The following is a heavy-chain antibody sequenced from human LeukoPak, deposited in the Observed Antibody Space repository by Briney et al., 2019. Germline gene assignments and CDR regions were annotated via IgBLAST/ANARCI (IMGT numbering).Heavy chain of an antibody. J-gene: IGHJ4*02. CDR1: GFTFSSYS. Sequence: PGGSLRLSCAASGFTFSSYSMNWVRQAPGKGLEWVSSISTSSSYKYYADSLKGRFTISRDNAKNSLYLQMNSLRAEDTAVYYCARDFLEGNYDILTGFYYFDYWGQGTLVTVSS. V-gene: IGHV3-21*01. CDR3: ARDFLEGNYDILTGFYYFDY. D-gene: IGHD3-9*01. CDR2: ISTSSSYK.